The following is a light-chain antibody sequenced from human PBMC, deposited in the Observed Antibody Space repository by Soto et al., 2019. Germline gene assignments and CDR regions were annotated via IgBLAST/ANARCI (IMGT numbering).Light chain of an antibody. J-gene: IGKJ2*01. CDR1: QSISNS. CDR3: QQFNNWPPRT. V-gene: IGKV3-15*01. Sequence: EIVMTQSPASLSVSPGETATLSCRASQSISNSLAWYQQKPGQAPSLLIYGASTRATGIPARFSGSGSGTEFTLTISSLQSEDSALYYCQQFNNWPPRTFGQGTKLEIK. CDR2: GAS.